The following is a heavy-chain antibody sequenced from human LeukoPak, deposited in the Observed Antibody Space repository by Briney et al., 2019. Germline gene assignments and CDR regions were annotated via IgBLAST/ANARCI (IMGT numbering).Heavy chain of an antibody. D-gene: IGHD1-26*01. CDR3: VREASGSPDYFDS. J-gene: IGHJ4*02. V-gene: IGHV4-34*01. Sequence: SETLSLTCAVYVGSFGAHYWSWVRQSPGKGLEWIGEISHSGSTNYNPSLKSRVTISVDTSKNQFSLKLNSVPAADTAVYYCVREASGSPDYFDSWGQGTLVTVSS. CDR1: VGSFGAHY. CDR2: ISHSGST.